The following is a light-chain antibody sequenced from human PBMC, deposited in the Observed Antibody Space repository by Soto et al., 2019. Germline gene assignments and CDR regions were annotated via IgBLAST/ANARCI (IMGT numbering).Light chain of an antibody. CDR2: EGS. Sequence: QSVLTQPASVSGSPGQSITISCTGTSSDVGSYNLVSWYQQHPGKAPKLMIYEGSKRPSGVSNRFSGSKSGNTASLTISGLQAEDEADDYCCSYAGSSTLGVFGGGTKLTVL. CDR1: SSDVGSYNL. CDR3: CSYAGSSTLGV. V-gene: IGLV2-23*01. J-gene: IGLJ2*01.